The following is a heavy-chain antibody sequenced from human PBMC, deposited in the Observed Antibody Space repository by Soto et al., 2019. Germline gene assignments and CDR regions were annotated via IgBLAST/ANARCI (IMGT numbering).Heavy chain of an antibody. CDR3: ATTLGCSIAAAGTIMDV. V-gene: IGHV4-34*01. CDR1: GGSFSGYY. D-gene: IGHD6-13*01. Sequence: SETLSLTCAVYGGSFSGYYWSWIRQPPGKGLEWIGEINHSGSTNYNPSLKSRVTISVDTSKNQFSLKLSSVTAADTAVYYCATTLGCSIAAAGTIMDVWGKGTTVTVSS. J-gene: IGHJ6*03. CDR2: INHSGST.